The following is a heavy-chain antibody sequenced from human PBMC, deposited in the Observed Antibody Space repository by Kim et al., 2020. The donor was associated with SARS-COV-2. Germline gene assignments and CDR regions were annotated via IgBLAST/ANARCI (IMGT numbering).Heavy chain of an antibody. Sequence: SETLSLTCAVYGGSFSGYYWSWIRQPPGKGLEWIGEINHSGSTNYNPSLKSRVTISVDTSKNQFSLKLSSVTAADTAVYYCARVKLLASGIRSYGYPYY. CDR2: INHSGST. V-gene: IGHV4-34*01. CDR3: ARVKLLASGIRSYGYPYY. J-gene: IGHJ6*01. D-gene: IGHD5-18*01. CDR1: GGSFSGYY.